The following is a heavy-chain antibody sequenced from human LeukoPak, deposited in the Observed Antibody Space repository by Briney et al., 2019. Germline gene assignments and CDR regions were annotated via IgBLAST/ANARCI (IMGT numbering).Heavy chain of an antibody. CDR2: ISAYNDNT. J-gene: IGHJ4*02. V-gene: IGHV1-18*04. D-gene: IGHD6-19*01. CDR1: GYTFTSYG. Sequence: ASVKLSCTASGYTFTSYGIRWVRQAPGQGLEWMGWISAYNDNTNYAQKLQGRVTMTTDASTNTAYMELRSLRSDDTAVYYCARDWLAGTGYFDYWGQGTLVTVPS. CDR3: ARDWLAGTGYFDY.